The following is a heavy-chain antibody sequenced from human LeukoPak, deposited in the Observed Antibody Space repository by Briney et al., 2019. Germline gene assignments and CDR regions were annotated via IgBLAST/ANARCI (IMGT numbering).Heavy chain of an antibody. CDR1: XXTFTSYG. CDR2: ISAYNGNT. D-gene: IGHD2-21*01. CDR3: ARDSRFVVVIAKGYDY. Sequence: GASVKXXXKASXXTFTSYGIXWVRQAPGQGLEWMGWISAYNGNTNYAQKLQGRLPMTTDTSTSTAYMELRSLRSDDTAVYYCARDSRFVVVIAKGYDYWGQGTLVTVSS. V-gene: IGHV1-18*01. J-gene: IGHJ4*02.